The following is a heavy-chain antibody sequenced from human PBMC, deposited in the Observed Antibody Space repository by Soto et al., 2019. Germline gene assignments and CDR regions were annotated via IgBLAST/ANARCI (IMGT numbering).Heavy chain of an antibody. CDR3: ARDLLADYDFWSGPSTRFDP. V-gene: IGHV1-18*01. CDR1: GYTFTSYG. D-gene: IGHD3-3*01. CDR2: ISAYNGNT. Sequence: ASVKVSCKASGYTFTSYGISWVRQAPGEGLEWMGWISAYNGNTNYAQKLQGRVTMTTDTSTSTAYMELRSLRSDDTAVYYCARDLLADYDFWSGPSTRFDPWGQGSLVTVSS. J-gene: IGHJ5*02.